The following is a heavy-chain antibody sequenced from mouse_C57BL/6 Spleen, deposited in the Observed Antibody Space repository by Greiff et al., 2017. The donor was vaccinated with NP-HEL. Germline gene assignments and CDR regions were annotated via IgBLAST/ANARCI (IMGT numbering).Heavy chain of an antibody. CDR1: GYTFTSYW. CDR3: AREGLSYDGPMDY. Sequence: VQLQQPGAELVKPGASVKLSCKASGYTFTSYWMQWVKQRPGQGLEWIGEIDPSDSYTNYNQKFKGKSTLTVDTSSSTAYMQLSSLTSEDSAVYYCAREGLSYDGPMDYWGQGTSVTVSS. CDR2: IDPSDSYT. J-gene: IGHJ4*01. V-gene: IGHV1-50*01. D-gene: IGHD2-12*01.